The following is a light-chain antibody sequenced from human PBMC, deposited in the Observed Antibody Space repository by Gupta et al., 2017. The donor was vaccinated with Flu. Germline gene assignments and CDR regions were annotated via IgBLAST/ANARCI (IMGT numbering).Light chain of an antibody. CDR2: GAS. Sequence: AWALQKSGQAPRLLIYGASSRATGVPDRFYGGGSGTDFTLTIRRLEPEDFAVYYCQQYGRSPFGGGTKVEIK. V-gene: IGKV3-20*01. J-gene: IGKJ4*01. CDR3: QQYGRSP.